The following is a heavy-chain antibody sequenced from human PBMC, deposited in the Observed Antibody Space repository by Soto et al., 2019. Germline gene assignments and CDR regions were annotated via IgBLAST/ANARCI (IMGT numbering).Heavy chain of an antibody. CDR1: GFTFSSYG. D-gene: IGHD3-16*01. Sequence: QVQLVESGGGVVQPGRSLRLSCAASGFTFSSYGMHWVRQAPGKGMEWVAVIWYDGRHKDYADSVQGRFNISRDDSKNLLYLQMNSLRAEDTAVYYCARENAVGGAMAVWGQGTTVTVSS. CDR3: ARENAVGGAMAV. CDR2: IWYDGRHK. J-gene: IGHJ6*02. V-gene: IGHV3-33*01.